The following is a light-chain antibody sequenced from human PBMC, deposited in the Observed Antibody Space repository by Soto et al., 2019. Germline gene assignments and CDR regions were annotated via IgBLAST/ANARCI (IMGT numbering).Light chain of an antibody. CDR1: GSNIGSPYD. Sequence: QSVLTQPPSVSGAPGQRVTVSCAGSGSNIGSPYDVHWYQHLPGTAPKLLIYGNTNRPSGVPDRFSGSKSGTSASLAITGLQAEDEADYYCQSYDSSLSGYVFGTGTKVTVL. CDR2: GNT. J-gene: IGLJ1*01. CDR3: QSYDSSLSGYV. V-gene: IGLV1-40*01.